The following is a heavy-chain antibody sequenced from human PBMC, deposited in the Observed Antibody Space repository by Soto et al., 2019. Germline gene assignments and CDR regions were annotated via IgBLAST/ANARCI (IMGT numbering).Heavy chain of an antibody. Sequence: EVQLVESGGGLVKPGGSLRLSCAASGFTFTRYSMNWVRQAPGKGLEWVSSISSTTNYIYYADSMKGRFTVSRDNAKNSVYLEMNRLSGEDTAVYYCARESEDLTSNFGYWGQGTLVTVSS. CDR3: ARESEDLTSNFGY. J-gene: IGHJ4*02. CDR1: GFTFTRYS. CDR2: ISSTTNYI. V-gene: IGHV3-21*01.